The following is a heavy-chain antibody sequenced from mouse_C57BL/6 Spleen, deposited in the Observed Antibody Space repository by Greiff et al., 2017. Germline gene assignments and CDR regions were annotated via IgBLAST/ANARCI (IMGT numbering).Heavy chain of an antibody. Sequence: DVHLVESGPGLVKPSQSLSLTCSVTGYSITSGYYWNWIRQFPGNKLEWMGYISYDGSNNYNPSLKNRISITRDTSKNQFFLKLNSVTTEDTATYYCADSNYGYWGQGTTLTVSS. CDR2: ISYDGSN. V-gene: IGHV3-6*01. CDR3: ADSNYGY. CDR1: GYSITSGYY. D-gene: IGHD2-5*01. J-gene: IGHJ2*01.